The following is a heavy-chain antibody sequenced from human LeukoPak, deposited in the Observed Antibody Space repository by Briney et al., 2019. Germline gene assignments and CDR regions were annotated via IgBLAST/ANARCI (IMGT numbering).Heavy chain of an antibody. CDR3: ARGVAGSHYYYYMDV. Sequence: ASVKVSCKASGYTFTGYYMHWVRQAPGQSLEWMGWINPNSGGTNYAQKFQGRVTMTRDTSISTAYMELSRLRSDDTAVYYCARGVAGSHYYYYMDVWGKGTTVTISS. V-gene: IGHV1-2*02. J-gene: IGHJ6*03. D-gene: IGHD6-19*01. CDR1: GYTFTGYY. CDR2: INPNSGGT.